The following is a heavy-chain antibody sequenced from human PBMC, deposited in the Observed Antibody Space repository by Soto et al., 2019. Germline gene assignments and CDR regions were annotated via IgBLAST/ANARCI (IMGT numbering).Heavy chain of an antibody. CDR1: GFTLSDHY. D-gene: IGHD2-15*01. V-gene: IGHV3-72*01. CDR3: ARASTPDSTGYDY. CDR2: SRNRVKSFTT. Sequence: EVQLVESGGGLVQPGGSLRLSCAASGFTLSDHYLDWVRQAPGTGLEWVGRSRNRVKSFTTAYAASVRGRFTFSRDDSTNSLYLQMNSLKTDDTAVYYCARASTPDSTGYDYWGQGTLVTVSS. J-gene: IGHJ4*02.